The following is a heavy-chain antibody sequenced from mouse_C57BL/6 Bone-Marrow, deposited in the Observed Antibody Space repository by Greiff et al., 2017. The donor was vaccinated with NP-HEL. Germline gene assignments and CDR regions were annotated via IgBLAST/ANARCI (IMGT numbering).Heavy chain of an antibody. J-gene: IGHJ3*01. V-gene: IGHV5-4*01. D-gene: IGHD2-12*01. CDR3: ARDRIVPFAY. CDR2: ISDGGSYT. CDR1: GFTFSSYA. Sequence: EVQRVESGGGLVKPGGSLKLSCAASGFTFSSYAMSWVRQTPEKRLEWVATISDGGSYTYYPDNVKGRFTISRDNAKNNLYLQMSHLKSEDTAMYYGARDRIVPFAYWGQGTLVTVSA.